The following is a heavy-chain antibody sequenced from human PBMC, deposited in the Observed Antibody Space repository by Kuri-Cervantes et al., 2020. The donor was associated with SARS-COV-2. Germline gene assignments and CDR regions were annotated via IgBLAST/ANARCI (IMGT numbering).Heavy chain of an antibody. CDR3: ARDSGFAPFDY. V-gene: IGHV1-18*01. J-gene: IGHJ4*02. Sequence: ASAKVSCKASGDTFTISAITWVRLVPGQGLQWMGRISAYNGNTNYAQKLQGRVTTTTDTSTSTAYMELRSLRSDDTAVYYCARDSGFAPFDYWGQGTLVTVSS. CDR1: GDTFTISA. D-gene: IGHD3-10*01. CDR2: ISAYNGNT.